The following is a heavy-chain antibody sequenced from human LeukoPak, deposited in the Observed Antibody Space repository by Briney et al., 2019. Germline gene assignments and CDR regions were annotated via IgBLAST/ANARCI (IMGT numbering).Heavy chain of an antibody. CDR3: ARVKGEMATFDP. CDR2: IYYSGST. D-gene: IGHD5-24*01. J-gene: IGHJ5*02. V-gene: IGHV4-61*01. CDR1: GYSISSGYY. Sequence: SETLSLTCTVSGYSISSGYYWSWIRQPPGKGLEWIGYIYYSGSTNYNPSLKSRVTISVDTSKNQFSLKLSSVTAADTAVYYCARVKGEMATFDPWGQGTLVTVSS.